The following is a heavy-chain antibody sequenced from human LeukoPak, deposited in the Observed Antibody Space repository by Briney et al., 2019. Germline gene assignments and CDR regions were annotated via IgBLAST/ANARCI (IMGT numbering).Heavy chain of an antibody. V-gene: IGHV4-39*07. Sequence: PSETLSLTCTVSGGSISSSSYYWSWIRQPPGKGLEWIGEINHSGSTNYNPSLKSRVTISVDTSKNQFSLKLSSVTAADTAVYYCARGLQTKYSSSWYYYYYGMDVWGQGTTVTVSS. CDR3: ARGLQTKYSSSWYYYYYGMDV. CDR1: GGSISSSSYY. J-gene: IGHJ6*02. CDR2: INHSGST. D-gene: IGHD6-13*01.